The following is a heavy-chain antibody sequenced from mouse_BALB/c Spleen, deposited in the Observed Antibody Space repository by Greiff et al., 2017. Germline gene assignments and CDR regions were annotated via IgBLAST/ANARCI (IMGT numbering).Heavy chain of an antibody. CDR1: GYSITSDYA. D-gene: IGHD1-1*01. V-gene: IGHV3-2*02. Sequence: EVMLVESGPGLVKPSQSLSLTCTVTGYSITSDYAWNWIRQFPGNKLEWMGYISYSGSTSYNPSLKSRISITRDTSKNQFFLQLNSVTTEDTATYYCARFITTPYYFDYWGQGTTLTVSS. CDR3: ARFITTPYYFDY. CDR2: ISYSGST. J-gene: IGHJ2*01.